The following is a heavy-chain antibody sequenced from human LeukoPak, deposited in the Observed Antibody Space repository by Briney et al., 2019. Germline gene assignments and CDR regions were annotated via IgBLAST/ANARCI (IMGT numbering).Heavy chain of an antibody. J-gene: IGHJ6*02. Sequence: GGSLRLSCAASGFTFSDHYMDWVRQAPGKELEWVGRTRNKPKGYTTEYAASVRGRFTTSRDDSKNSLYLQMSSLKTEDTAVYYCTRGATEATRYYYGLDVWGQGTTVTVSS. V-gene: IGHV3-72*01. D-gene: IGHD5-12*01. CDR3: TRGATEATRYYYGLDV. CDR1: GFTFSDHY. CDR2: TRNKPKGYTT.